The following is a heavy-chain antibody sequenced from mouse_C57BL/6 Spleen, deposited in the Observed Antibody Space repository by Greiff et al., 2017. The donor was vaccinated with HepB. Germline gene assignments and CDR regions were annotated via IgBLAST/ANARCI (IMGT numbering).Heavy chain of an antibody. D-gene: IGHD1-1*01. CDR2: IYPRSGNT. CDR1: GYTFTSYG. CDR3: ARSGGSREYYAMDY. V-gene: IGHV1-81*01. J-gene: IGHJ4*01. Sequence: QVHVQQSGAELARPGASVKLSCKASGYTFTSYGISWVKQRTGQGLEWIGEIYPRSGNTYYNEKFKGKATLTADKSSSTAYMELRSLTSEDSAVYFCARSGGSREYYAMDYWGQGTSVTVSS.